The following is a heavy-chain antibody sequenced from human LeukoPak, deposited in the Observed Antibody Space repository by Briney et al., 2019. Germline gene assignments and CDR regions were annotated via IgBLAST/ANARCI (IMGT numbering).Heavy chain of an antibody. J-gene: IGHJ4*02. D-gene: IGHD3-10*01. CDR1: GYSFTNYW. CDR2: IYPGDSDT. CDR3: ARLLNYYGSGSYSFDY. V-gene: IGHV5-51*01. Sequence: GESLKISCKGSGYSFTNYWIGWVRLMPGKGLDCMGIIYPGDSDTRYSPSFQGQVTISADKSISTAYLQWSSLKASDTAMYYCARLLNYYGSGSYSFDYWGQGTLVTVSS.